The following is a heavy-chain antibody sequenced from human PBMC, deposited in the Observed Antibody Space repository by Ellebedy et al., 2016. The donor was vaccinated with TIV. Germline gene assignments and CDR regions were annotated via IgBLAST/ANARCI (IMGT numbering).Heavy chain of an antibody. V-gene: IGHV1-69*04. CDR1: GGTFSNYA. CDR2: IIPILGVA. J-gene: IGHJ4*02. D-gene: IGHD1-26*01. Sequence: AASVKVSCKASGGTFSNYAFNWVRQAPGQGLEWMGRIIPILGVADYAQNFQGRVTFTADTYTTTAYMELSSLRSEDTAVYYCARWGGSSGRFQGPYDYWGQGTLVAVSS. CDR3: ARWGGSSGRFQGPYDY.